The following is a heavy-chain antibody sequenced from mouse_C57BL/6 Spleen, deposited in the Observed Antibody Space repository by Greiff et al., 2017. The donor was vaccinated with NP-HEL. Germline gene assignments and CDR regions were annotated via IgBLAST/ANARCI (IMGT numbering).Heavy chain of an antibody. CDR3: ARLGGEGY. V-gene: IGHV5-4*03. J-gene: IGHJ2*01. CDR1: GFTFSSYA. CDR2: ISDGGSYT. D-gene: IGHD4-1*01. Sequence: EVKLVESGGGLVKPGGSLKLSCAASGFTFSSYAMSWVRQTPEKRLEWVATISDGGSYTYYPDNVKGRFTISRDNAKNNLYLQMSHLKSEDTAMYYCARLGGEGYWGQGTTLTVSS.